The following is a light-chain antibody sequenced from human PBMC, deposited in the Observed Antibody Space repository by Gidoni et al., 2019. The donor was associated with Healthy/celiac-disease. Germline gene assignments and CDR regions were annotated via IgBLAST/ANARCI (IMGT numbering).Light chain of an antibody. Sequence: QSVLTQPPSVSEAPRQRVTISCSGSSSNIGNNDVNWYQQLPGKAPKLLIYYDDLLPSGVSDRFSGSRSGTSASRAISGLQSEDEADYYCAAWDDSLNGVVFGGGTKLTVL. CDR3: AAWDDSLNGVV. CDR2: YDD. J-gene: IGLJ2*01. CDR1: SSNIGNND. V-gene: IGLV1-36*01.